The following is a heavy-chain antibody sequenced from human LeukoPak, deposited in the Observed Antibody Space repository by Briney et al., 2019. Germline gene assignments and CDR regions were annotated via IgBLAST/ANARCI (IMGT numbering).Heavy chain of an antibody. CDR2: ISGSGGNT. D-gene: IGHD3-16*02. CDR3: AKTVSGSHSYQGGDY. J-gene: IGHJ4*02. CDR1: GFTFSSYA. V-gene: IGHV3-23*01. Sequence: GGSLRLSCAASGFTFSSYAMSWVRQAPGKGLEWVSAISGSGGNTYYADSVKGRSTMSRDNSKNTLHLQMNSLRAEDTAVYFCAKTVSGSHSYQGGDYWGQGTLVTVST.